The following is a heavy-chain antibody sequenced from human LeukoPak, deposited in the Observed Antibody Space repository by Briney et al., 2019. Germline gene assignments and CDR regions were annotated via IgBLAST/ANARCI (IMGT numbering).Heavy chain of an antibody. Sequence: PSETLSLTCIVSGGSLSNSNYYWGWIRQPPGKGLEWIGSIYYSGNTYYNPSLKSRVTLSVDTSKNQVSLKLNSVTAADTAVYYCARELIVVVPAAPEAGWFDPWGQGTLVTVSS. CDR1: GGSLSNSNYY. V-gene: IGHV4-39*02. D-gene: IGHD2-2*01. CDR2: IYYSGNT. J-gene: IGHJ5*02. CDR3: ARELIVVVPAAPEAGWFDP.